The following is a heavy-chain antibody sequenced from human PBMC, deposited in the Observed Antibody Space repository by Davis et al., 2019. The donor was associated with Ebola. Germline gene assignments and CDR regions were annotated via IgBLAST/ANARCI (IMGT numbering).Heavy chain of an antibody. CDR2: ISAYNGNT. CDR3: ARVVGIAAAGIWFDP. V-gene: IGHV1-18*01. CDR1: GYTFTSYG. D-gene: IGHD6-13*01. Sequence: ASVKVSCKASGYTFTSYGISWVRQAPGQGLEWMGWISAYNGNTNYAQKLQGRVTMTTDTSTSTAYMELRSLRSDDTAVYYCARVVGIAAAGIWFDPWGQGTLVTVSS. J-gene: IGHJ5*02.